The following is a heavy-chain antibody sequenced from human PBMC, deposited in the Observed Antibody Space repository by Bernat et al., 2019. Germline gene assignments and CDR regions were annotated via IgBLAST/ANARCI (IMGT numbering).Heavy chain of an antibody. CDR3: ARDKGYSSSSGSLGY. D-gene: IGHD6-6*01. CDR2: ISYDGIDK. J-gene: IGHJ4*02. V-gene: IGHV3-30-3*01. CDR1: GFTFSTYA. Sequence: QVQLVESGGGVVQPGRSLRLSCTASGFTFSTYAMHWVRQAPGKGLEWVAFISYDGIDKYYADSVKGRFTISRDNSKNTLFLQMNSLRPEDTAVYYCARDKGYSSSSGSLGYWGQGTLVTVSS.